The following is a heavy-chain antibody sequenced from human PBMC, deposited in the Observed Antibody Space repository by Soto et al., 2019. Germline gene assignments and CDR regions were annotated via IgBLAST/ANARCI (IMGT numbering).Heavy chain of an antibody. Sequence: EVQLVESGGGLVQPGGSLRLSCAASGFTFSAYDMHWVRQATGKGLEWVSAIGTQHDTYYPDSVKGRFTISRENAKNSLYLQKSSLRAGDTAVYYCARQASYWHGGGGWFDPWGQGTLVTVSS. CDR3: ARQASYWHGGGGWFDP. V-gene: IGHV3-13*01. CDR1: GFTFSAYD. J-gene: IGHJ5*02. CDR2: IGTQHDT. D-gene: IGHD2-8*02.